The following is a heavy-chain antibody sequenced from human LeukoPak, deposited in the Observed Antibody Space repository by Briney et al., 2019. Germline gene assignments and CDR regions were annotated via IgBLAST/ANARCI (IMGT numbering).Heavy chain of an antibody. J-gene: IGHJ5*02. Sequence: ASVKVSCKASGYTFTSYGISWVRQAPGQGLEWMGGIIPIFGTANYAQKFQGRVTITADESTSTAYMELSSLRSEDTAVYYCARDRDDDSSGYSYNWFDPWGQGTLVTVSS. CDR2: IIPIFGTA. CDR3: ARDRDDDSSGYSYNWFDP. V-gene: IGHV1-69*13. D-gene: IGHD3-22*01. CDR1: GYTFTSYG.